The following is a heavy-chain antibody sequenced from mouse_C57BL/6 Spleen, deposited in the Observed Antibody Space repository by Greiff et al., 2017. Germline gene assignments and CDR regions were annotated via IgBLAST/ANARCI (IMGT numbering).Heavy chain of an antibody. CDR2: IYPGDGDT. CDR3: ARRSDYDWFDY. V-gene: IGHV1-82*01. Sequence: QVQLQQSGPELVKPGASVKISCKASGYAFSSSWMNWVKQRPGKGLEWIGRIYPGDGDTNYNGKFKGKATLTADKSSSTAYMQLSSLTSEDSAVYFCARRSDYDWFDYWGQGTTLTVSS. J-gene: IGHJ2*01. D-gene: IGHD2-4*01. CDR1: GYAFSSSW.